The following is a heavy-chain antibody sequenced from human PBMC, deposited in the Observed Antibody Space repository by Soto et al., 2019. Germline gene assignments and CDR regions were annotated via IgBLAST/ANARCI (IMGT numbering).Heavy chain of an antibody. CDR3: AREMNYYDTSGDSYFDY. CDR2: IYYSGST. Sequence: QVQLQESGPGLVKPSQTLSLTCTVSGGSISSGTYHWTWIRQHPEKGLEWIGYIYYSGSTYYNPSLKSRVTISVDTSKNQCSLRLSSVTAADTAVYYCAREMNYYDTSGDSYFDYWGQGTLVTVSS. V-gene: IGHV4-31*03. J-gene: IGHJ4*02. CDR1: GGSISSGTYH. D-gene: IGHD3-22*01.